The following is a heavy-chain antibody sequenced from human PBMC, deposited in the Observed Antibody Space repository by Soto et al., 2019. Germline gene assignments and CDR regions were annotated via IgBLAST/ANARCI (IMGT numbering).Heavy chain of an antibody. J-gene: IGHJ4*02. CDR1: GGSLRNSV. CDR3: ARLGHPGH. Sequence: QVQLVQSGAEVKKPGSSVKVSCTASGGSLRNSVISWVRQAPAQRLEWMGGVSPILGTANYAQKFQGRVTMTADEATSTAYMDLSSLSPADTAVYYCARLGHPGHWGPGTLVIVSS. V-gene: IGHV1-69*01. CDR2: VSPILGTA.